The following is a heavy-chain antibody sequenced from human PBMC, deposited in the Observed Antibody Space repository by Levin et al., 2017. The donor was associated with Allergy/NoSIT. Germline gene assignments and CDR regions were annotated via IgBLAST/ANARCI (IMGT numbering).Heavy chain of an antibody. D-gene: IGHD3-10*01. CDR1: GFTFSSYG. CDR3: ASAVRGVNFDY. CDR2: IWYDGSNK. Sequence: PGGSLRLSCAASGFTFSSYGMHWVRQAPGKGLEWVAVIWYDGSNKYYADSVKGRFTISRDNSKNTLYLQMNSLRAEDTAVYYCASAVRGVNFDYWGQGTLVTVSS. J-gene: IGHJ4*02. V-gene: IGHV3-33*01.